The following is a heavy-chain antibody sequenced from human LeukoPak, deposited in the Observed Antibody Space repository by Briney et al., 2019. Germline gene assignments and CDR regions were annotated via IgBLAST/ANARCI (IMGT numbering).Heavy chain of an antibody. CDR3: ARRGTVTVFFDY. J-gene: IGHJ4*02. D-gene: IGHD4-17*01. Sequence: GGSLSLSLVASGFTFGNYRMNWFRKAPGKGLGWVSYISRGRPNIHYAQSVKGRFTISRDNAKNSLYLQMNSLRDEDTAVYYCARRGTVTVFFDYWGQGTLVTVSS. CDR1: GFTFGNYR. CDR2: ISRGRPNI. V-gene: IGHV3-48*02.